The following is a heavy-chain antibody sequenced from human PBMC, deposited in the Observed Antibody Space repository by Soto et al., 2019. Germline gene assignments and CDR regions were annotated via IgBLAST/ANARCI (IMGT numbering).Heavy chain of an antibody. CDR3: ARGSRYSGSYFGVFDY. Sequence: SETLSLTCAVSGGSISSGGYSWSWIRQPPGKGLEWIGYIYYSGSTNYNPSLKSRVTISVDTSKNQFSLKLSSVTAADTAVYYCARGSRYSGSYFGVFDYWGQGTLLTVSS. CDR2: IYYSGST. V-gene: IGHV4-61*08. D-gene: IGHD1-26*01. CDR1: GGSISSGGYS. J-gene: IGHJ4*02.